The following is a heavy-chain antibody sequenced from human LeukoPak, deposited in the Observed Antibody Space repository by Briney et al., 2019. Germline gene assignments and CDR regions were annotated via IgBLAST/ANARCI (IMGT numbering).Heavy chain of an antibody. J-gene: IGHJ4*02. CDR1: GYTFTGYY. D-gene: IGHD6-19*01. CDR2: INPNSGGT. CDR3: ATVYSSGWYFEY. V-gene: IGHV1-2*02. Sequence: ASVKVSCKASGYTFTGYYMHWVRQVPGQGLEWMGWINPNSGGTNFAQKFQGRVTVTRDTSISTAYMELNRLRSDDTALYYCATVYSSGWYFEYWGQGTLVTVSS.